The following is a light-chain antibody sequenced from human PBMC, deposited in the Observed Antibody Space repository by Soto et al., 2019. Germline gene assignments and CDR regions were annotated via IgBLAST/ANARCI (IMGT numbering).Light chain of an antibody. CDR3: QSYDSSLSGRVV. CDR2: GNS. V-gene: IGLV1-40*01. J-gene: IGLJ2*01. CDR1: SSNIGAGYE. Sequence: QSVLTQPPSVSGAPGQRVTISCTGSSSNIGAGYEVHWYQQLPGTAPKLLIYGNSNRPSGVPDRFSGSKSGTSASLAITGLQAEDEADYYCQSYDSSLSGRVVFGGGTKVTVL.